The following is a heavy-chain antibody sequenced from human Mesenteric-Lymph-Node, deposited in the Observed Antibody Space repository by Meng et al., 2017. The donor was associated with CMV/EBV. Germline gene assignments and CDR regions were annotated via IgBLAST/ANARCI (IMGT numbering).Heavy chain of an antibody. Sequence: GESLKISCAASGFTVGADSMNWVRQAPGKGLEWVASINSDSTYIYYADSLKGRFTISRDNAKNSLYLQMNSLRAEDTALYYCAKDKSPSPFSSADGLDVWGQGTTVTVSS. CDR1: GFTVGADS. CDR3: AKDKSPSPFSSADGLDV. CDR2: INSDSTYI. V-gene: IGHV3-21*04. J-gene: IGHJ6*02. D-gene: IGHD6-25*01.